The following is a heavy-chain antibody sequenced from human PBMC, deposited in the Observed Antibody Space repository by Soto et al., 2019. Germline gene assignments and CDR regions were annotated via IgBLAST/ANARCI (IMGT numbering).Heavy chain of an antibody. V-gene: IGHV3-33*01. D-gene: IGHD3-22*01. J-gene: IGHJ4*02. CDR3: ARDLYYDSSGYYWGYDY. Sequence: PGGSLRLSCAASGFTFSIYGMHWVLQAPCKGLEWVAVIWYDGSNKYYADSVKGRFTISRDNSKNTLYLQMNSLRAEDTAVYYCARDLYYDSSGYYWGYDYWGQGTLVTVSS. CDR2: IWYDGSNK. CDR1: GFTFSIYG.